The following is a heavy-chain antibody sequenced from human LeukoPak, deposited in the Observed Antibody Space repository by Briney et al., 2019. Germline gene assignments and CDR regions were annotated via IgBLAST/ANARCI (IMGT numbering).Heavy chain of an antibody. Sequence: GRSLRLSCAASGFTFSSYGMHWVRQAPGKGLEWVAVIWYDGSNKYYADSVKGRFTISRDNSKNTLYLQMNSLRAEDTAVYYCGKGERLRTSHSAPSHHYYYYMDVWGKGTTVTVSS. V-gene: IGHV3-33*06. CDR2: IWYDGSNK. J-gene: IGHJ6*03. D-gene: IGHD1-1*01. CDR1: GFTFSSYG. CDR3: GKGERLRTSHSAPSHHYYYYMDV.